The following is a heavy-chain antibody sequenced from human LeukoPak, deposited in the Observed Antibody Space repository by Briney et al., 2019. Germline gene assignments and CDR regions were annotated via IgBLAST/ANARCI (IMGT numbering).Heavy chain of an antibody. J-gene: IGHJ4*02. CDR2: INPNGGDT. CDR1: GYTFTNSY. CDR3: ARGLARTSMVTRGGVRFDY. D-gene: IGHD5-18*01. V-gene: IGHV1-46*01. Sequence: ASVTVSCKASGYTFTNSYIRWVRQAPGQGLEWMGLINPNGGDTNYAQKLQGRVPLTSDTSPSTVYMELSSLRSEDTAVYYCARGLARTSMVTRGGVRFDYWGQGTLVTVSS.